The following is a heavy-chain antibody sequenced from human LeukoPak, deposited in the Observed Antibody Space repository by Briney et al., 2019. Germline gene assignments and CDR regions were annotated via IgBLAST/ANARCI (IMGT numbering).Heavy chain of an antibody. J-gene: IGHJ3*02. Sequence: GGSLRLSCAASGFTFSSYGMHWVRQAPGKGLEWVAVISYDGSNKYYADSVKGRFTISRDNSKNTLYLQMNSLRAEDTAVYYCARGVDAFDIWGQGTMVTVSS. V-gene: IGHV3-30*03. CDR3: ARGVDAFDI. CDR2: ISYDGSNK. CDR1: GFTFSSYG.